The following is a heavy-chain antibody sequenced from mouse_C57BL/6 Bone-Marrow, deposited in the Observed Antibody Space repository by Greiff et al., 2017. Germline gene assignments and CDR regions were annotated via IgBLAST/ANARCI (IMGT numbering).Heavy chain of an antibody. CDR1: GYSITSGYY. CDR3: ARDDGYYPWFAY. J-gene: IGHJ3*01. D-gene: IGHD2-3*01. V-gene: IGHV3-6*01. Sequence: ESGPGLVKPSQSLSLTCSVTGYSITSGYYWNWIRQFPGNKLEWMGYISYDGSNNYNPSLKNRISITRDPSKNQFFLKLNSVTTEDTATYYCARDDGYYPWFAYWGQGTLVTVSA. CDR2: ISYDGSN.